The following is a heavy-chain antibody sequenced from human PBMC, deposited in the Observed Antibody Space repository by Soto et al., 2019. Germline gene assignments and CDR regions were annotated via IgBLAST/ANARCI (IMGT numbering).Heavy chain of an antibody. Sequence: QVQLVESGGGVVQPGRSLRLSCAASGFTFSSYGMHWVRQAPGKGLEWVAVISYDGSNKYYADSVKGRFTISRDNSKNTLYLQMNSLRAEDTAVYYCVKDAMIVGPTWFDPWGQGTLVTVSS. CDR2: ISYDGSNK. CDR3: VKDAMIVGPTWFDP. V-gene: IGHV3-30*18. CDR1: GFTFSSYG. J-gene: IGHJ5*02. D-gene: IGHD3-22*01.